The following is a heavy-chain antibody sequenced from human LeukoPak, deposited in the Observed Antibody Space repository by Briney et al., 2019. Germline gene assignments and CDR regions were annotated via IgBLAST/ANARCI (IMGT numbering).Heavy chain of an antibody. CDR1: GYRFSTSW. CDR3: ARQLVAARHFDY. Sequence: GESLKISCKGSGYRFSTSWLGWVRQMPGKGLEWMGIIYPGDSDTRYSPSFQGQVTISADKSINTAYLQWGSLKASDTAMYYCARQLVAARHFDYWGQGTLVSASS. CDR2: IYPGDSDT. V-gene: IGHV5-51*01. J-gene: IGHJ4*02. D-gene: IGHD6-6*01.